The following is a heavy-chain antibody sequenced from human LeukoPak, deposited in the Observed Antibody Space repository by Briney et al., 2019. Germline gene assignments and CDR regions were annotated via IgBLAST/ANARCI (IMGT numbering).Heavy chain of an antibody. J-gene: IGHJ4*02. CDR2: INHSGRT. CDR1: GGSISSYY. V-gene: IGHV4-34*01. D-gene: IGHD3-22*01. Sequence: SETLSLTCTVSGGSISSYYWSWIRQPPGKGLEWIGEINHSGRTNYNPSLKSRVTISVDTSKNQFSLKLSSVTAADTAVYYCARAGDSSGYCDYWGQGTLVTVSS. CDR3: ARAGDSSGYCDY.